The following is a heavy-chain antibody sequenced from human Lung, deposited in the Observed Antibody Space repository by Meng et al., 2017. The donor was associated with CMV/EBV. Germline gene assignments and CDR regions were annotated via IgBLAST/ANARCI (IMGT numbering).Heavy chain of an antibody. CDR2: MNPNSGNT. V-gene: IGHV1-8*02. J-gene: IGHJ6*02. Sequence: ASXXVSXKASGYTFTSYDINWVRQATGQGLEWMGWMNPNSGNTGYAQKFQGRVTITRNTSISTANMELSSLRSEETTVYYCAKALDGELRFLEWLLRPYYCGVDDWXQGTXVTVSS. CDR1: GYTFTSYD. CDR3: AKALDGELRFLEWLLRPYYCGVDD. D-gene: IGHD3-3*01.